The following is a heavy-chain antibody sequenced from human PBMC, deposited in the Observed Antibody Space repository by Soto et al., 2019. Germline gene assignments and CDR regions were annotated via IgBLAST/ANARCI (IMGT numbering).Heavy chain of an antibody. V-gene: IGHV3-7*03. CDR1: GFTFSSYR. D-gene: IGHD3-22*01. CDR2: IKQDGSEK. Sequence: GGSLRLSCAASGFTFSSYRMSWVRQAPGKGLEWVANIKQDGSEKYYVDSVKGRFTISRDNAKNSLYLQMNSLRAEDTAVYYCARDGDGSYYDSSGPDDFVLWGKGTILTGSS. CDR3: ARDGDGSYYDSSGPDDFVL. J-gene: IGHJ3*01.